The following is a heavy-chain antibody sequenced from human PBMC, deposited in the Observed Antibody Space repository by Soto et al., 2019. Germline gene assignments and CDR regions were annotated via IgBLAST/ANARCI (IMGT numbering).Heavy chain of an antibody. Sequence: QVQLVESGGGVVQPGRSLRLSCAASGFTFSSYAMHWVRQAPGKGLEWVAVISYDGSNKYYADSVKGRFTISRDNSKNTLYLQMNSLRAEDTAVYYCASCHSYYYYYGMDVWGQGTTVTVSS. J-gene: IGHJ6*02. V-gene: IGHV3-30-3*01. CDR2: ISYDGSNK. CDR3: ASCHSYYYYYGMDV. CDR1: GFTFSSYA.